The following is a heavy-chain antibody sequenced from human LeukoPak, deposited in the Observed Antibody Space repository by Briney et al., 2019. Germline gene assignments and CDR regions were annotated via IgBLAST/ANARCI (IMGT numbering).Heavy chain of an antibody. CDR1: GGSISRYY. Sequence: SETLSLTCTVSGGSISRYYWSWIRQPPGKALEWIGYIHYSGTTNYNPSLKSRVTISVDTSKNQFSLKLSSVTAADTAVYYCAGGGQWLAFDYWGQGTLVTVSS. CDR2: IHYSGTT. D-gene: IGHD6-19*01. V-gene: IGHV4-59*01. J-gene: IGHJ4*02. CDR3: AGGGQWLAFDY.